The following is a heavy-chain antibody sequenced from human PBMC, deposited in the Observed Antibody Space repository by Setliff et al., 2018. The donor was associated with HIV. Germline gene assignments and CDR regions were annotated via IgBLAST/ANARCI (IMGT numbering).Heavy chain of an antibody. CDR3: AKSSPSIGYITDC. D-gene: IGHD5-12*01. Sequence: SETLSLTCSVSGASISSYYWSWIRHSPGKGLEWIGIIFPGGATNYNPSLTSRVTISVDTSKNHLFLKLTSVTTADTAVYFCAKSSPSIGYITDCWGQGAPVTVSS. V-gene: IGHV4-59*01. CDR1: GASISSYY. CDR2: IFPGGAT. J-gene: IGHJ4*02.